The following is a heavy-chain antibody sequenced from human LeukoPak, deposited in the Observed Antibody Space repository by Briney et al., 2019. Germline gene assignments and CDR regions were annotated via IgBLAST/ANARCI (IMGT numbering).Heavy chain of an antibody. D-gene: IGHD1-26*01. J-gene: IGHJ4*02. CDR1: DASISGYY. Sequence: SETLSLTCTVSDASISGYYWSWIRQPPGKGLEWIGSIHFSGSTNYNPSLRSRVAISVDTSKNQLSLKLSSVTAADTAVYYCARDLGGIYFDYWGQGTLVTVSS. CDR3: ARDLGGIYFDY. CDR2: IHFSGST. V-gene: IGHV4-59*01.